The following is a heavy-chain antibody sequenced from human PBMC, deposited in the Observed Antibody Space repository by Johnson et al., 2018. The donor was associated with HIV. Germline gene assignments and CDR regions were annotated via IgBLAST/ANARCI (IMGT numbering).Heavy chain of an antibody. CDR3: TGGWYNLSAFDI. CDR2: IKQDGSEK. CDR1: GFTFSRYW. Sequence: EQLVESGGGLVQPGGSLRVSCAASGFTFSRYWMSWVRQAPGKGLEWVANIKQDGSEKYYVDSVKGRFTISRDNAKNALYLQMSSLRAEDTSMYYCTGGWYNLSAFDIWGQGTMVTVSS. J-gene: IGHJ3*02. V-gene: IGHV3-7*01. D-gene: IGHD6-19*01.